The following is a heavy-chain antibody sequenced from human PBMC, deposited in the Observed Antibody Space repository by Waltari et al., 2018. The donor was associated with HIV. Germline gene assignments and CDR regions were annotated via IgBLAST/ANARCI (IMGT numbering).Heavy chain of an antibody. CDR1: GGSIRSADYH. V-gene: IGHV4-30-4*01. CDR3: ARAGSVFGTSPYGMDV. D-gene: IGHD2-2*01. CDR2: IYYSGST. Sequence: QVQLQVSGPGLVKPSQTLSLTCTVPGGSIRSADYHRSWIRQPPGKGLEWIGYIYYSGSTYYNPSLKSRVTISVDTSKNQFSLKLSSVSAADTAVYYCARAGSVFGTSPYGMDVWGQGTTVTVSS. J-gene: IGHJ6*02.